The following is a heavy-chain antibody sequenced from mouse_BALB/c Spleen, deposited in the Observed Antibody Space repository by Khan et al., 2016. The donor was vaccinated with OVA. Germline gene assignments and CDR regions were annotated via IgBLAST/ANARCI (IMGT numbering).Heavy chain of an antibody. CDR1: GYTFTNYG. CDR3: VRPPYKSYTLDY. D-gene: IGHD2-10*01. J-gene: IGHJ4*01. CDR2: INTYTGEP. V-gene: IGHV9-3-1*01. Sequence: QIQLVQSGPELKKPGETVKISCKASGYTFTNYGMNWVKQSPGKALKWMGWINTYTGEPTYADDFKGRFAFSLENSASSAYLQMNNLKNEDTATYFCVRPPYKSYTLDYWGQGTSVTVSS.